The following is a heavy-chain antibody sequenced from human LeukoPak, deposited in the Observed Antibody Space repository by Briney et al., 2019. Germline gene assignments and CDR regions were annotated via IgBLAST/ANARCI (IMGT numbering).Heavy chain of an antibody. CDR1: GFTCSSYA. CDR2: ISHSGAST. J-gene: IGHJ4*02. V-gene: IGHV3-23*01. Sequence: GGSLRLSCAASGFTCSSYAMSWVRQAPGKGLEWVSAISHSGASTNYADSVKGRFTIARDNSKNTLFLQMHSLRADDTAVYYCARRLGYSSSHTDYWGQGTRVTVSS. CDR3: ARRLGYSSSHTDY. D-gene: IGHD6-13*01.